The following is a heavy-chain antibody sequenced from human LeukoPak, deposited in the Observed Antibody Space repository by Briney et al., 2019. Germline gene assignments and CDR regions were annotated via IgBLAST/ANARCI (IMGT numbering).Heavy chain of an antibody. CDR3: ARDHLSRGTCSSTSCYYYYYMDV. V-gene: IGHV1-8*03. J-gene: IGHJ6*03. Sequence: GASVKVSCKASGYTFTTLDINWVRQATGQGLEWMGWINTNSGYTGNAQKFQGRVTITRDTSISTAYMELSGLTSEDTAVYYCARDHLSRGTCSSTSCYYYYYMDVWGKGTTVTVSS. CDR1: GYTFTTLD. CDR2: INTNSGYT. D-gene: IGHD2-2*01.